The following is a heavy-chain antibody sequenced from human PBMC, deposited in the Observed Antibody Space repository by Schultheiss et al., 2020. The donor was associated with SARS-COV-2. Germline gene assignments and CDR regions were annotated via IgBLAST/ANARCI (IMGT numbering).Heavy chain of an antibody. CDR3: ARRGLELGFDP. Sequence: GSLRLSCAVYGGSFSGYYWSWIRQPPGKGLEWIGSIYHSGSTYYNPSLKSRVTISVDTSKNQFSLKLSSVTAADTAVYYCARRGLELGFDPWGQGTLVTVSS. CDR1: GGSFSGYY. J-gene: IGHJ5*02. V-gene: IGHV4-34*01. CDR2: IYHSGST. D-gene: IGHD1-7*01.